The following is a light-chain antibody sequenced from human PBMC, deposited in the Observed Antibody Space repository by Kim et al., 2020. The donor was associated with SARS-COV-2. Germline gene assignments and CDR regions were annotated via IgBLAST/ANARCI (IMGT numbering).Light chain of an antibody. CDR3: QSYDSSLSGGV. CDR2: GNT. Sequence: QSVLTQPPSVSGAPGQRVTVSCTGSSSNIGAGYDVHWYPQLPGTAPKLLIYGNTNRPSGVPDRFSGSRSGTAASLAITGLQAEDEADYYCQSYDSSLSGGVFGGGTQLTVL. V-gene: IGLV1-40*01. J-gene: IGLJ3*02. CDR1: SSNIGAGYD.